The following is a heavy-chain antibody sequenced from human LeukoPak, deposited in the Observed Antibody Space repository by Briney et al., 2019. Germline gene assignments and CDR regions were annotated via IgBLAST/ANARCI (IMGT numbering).Heavy chain of an antibody. J-gene: IGHJ5*02. CDR1: GGSISSGGYS. V-gene: IGHV4-30-2*01. D-gene: IGHD1-14*01. CDR2: IYHSGST. CDR3: ARSTAVPAAPYNWNHGDWFDP. Sequence: SQTLSLTCAVSGGSISSGGYSWSWIRQPPGKGLEWIGYIYHSGSTYYNPSLKSRVTISVDRSKNQFSLKLSSVTAADTAVYYCARSTAVPAAPYNWNHGDWFDPWGQGTLVTVSS.